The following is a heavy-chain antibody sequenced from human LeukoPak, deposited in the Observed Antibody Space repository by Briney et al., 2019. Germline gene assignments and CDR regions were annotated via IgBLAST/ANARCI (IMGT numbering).Heavy chain of an antibody. Sequence: GGSLRLSCAASGFTFSDYYMSWIRQAPGKGLEWASYISSRGSTIYYADSVKGRFTISRDNAKNSLYLQMNSLRAEDTAVYYCARHDTAMATDYGMDVWGQGTTVTVSS. CDR2: ISSRGSTI. J-gene: IGHJ6*02. CDR1: GFTFSDYY. D-gene: IGHD5-18*01. CDR3: ARHDTAMATDYGMDV. V-gene: IGHV3-11*01.